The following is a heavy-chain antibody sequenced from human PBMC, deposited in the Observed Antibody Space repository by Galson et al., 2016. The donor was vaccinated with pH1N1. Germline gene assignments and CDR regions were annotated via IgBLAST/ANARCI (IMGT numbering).Heavy chain of an antibody. CDR1: GFTFSSYF. V-gene: IGHV3-23*01. Sequence: SLRLSCAASGFTFSSYFMTWVRQAPGKGLEWVSTISGSGISTYYADSVKGRFTISRDSSKNTLYLQMNSLRAEDTAIYYCAKDRITMIVGAGAFDIWGQGTTVTVSS. CDR3: AKDRITMIVGAGAFDI. CDR2: ISGSGIST. D-gene: IGHD3-22*01. J-gene: IGHJ3*02.